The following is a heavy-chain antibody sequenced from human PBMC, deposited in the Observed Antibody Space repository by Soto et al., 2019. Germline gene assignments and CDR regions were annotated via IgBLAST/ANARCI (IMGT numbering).Heavy chain of an antibody. Sequence: ASVKVSCKASGYTFTGYYMHWVRQAPGQGLEWMGWINPNSGGTNYAQRFQDWVTMTRDTSISTAYMELSRLRSDDTAVYYCARGAHSGSYFMMDYWGQGTLVTVSS. CDR1: GYTFTGYY. D-gene: IGHD1-26*01. J-gene: IGHJ4*02. V-gene: IGHV1-2*04. CDR3: ARGAHSGSYFMMDY. CDR2: INPNSGGT.